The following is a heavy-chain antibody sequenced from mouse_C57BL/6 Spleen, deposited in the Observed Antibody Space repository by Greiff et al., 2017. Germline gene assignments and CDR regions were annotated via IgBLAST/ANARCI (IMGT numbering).Heavy chain of an antibody. J-gene: IGHJ2*01. V-gene: IGHV1-64*01. D-gene: IGHD2-3*01. CDR1: GYTFTSYW. CDR3: ATYDPNSFDY. Sequence: QVQLQQPGAELVKPGASVKLSCKASGYTFTSYWMHWVKQRPGKGLEWIGMIHPNSGSTNYNEKFKSKATLTVDKSSSTAYMQLSILTSEDSAVYYCATYDPNSFDYWGQGTTLTVSS. CDR2: IHPNSGST.